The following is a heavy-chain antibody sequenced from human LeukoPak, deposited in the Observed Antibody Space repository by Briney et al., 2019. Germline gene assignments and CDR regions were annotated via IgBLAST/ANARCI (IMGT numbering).Heavy chain of an antibody. CDR1: GGSISSSSYY. V-gene: IGHV4-39*07. Sequence: PSETLSLTCTVSGGSISSSSYYWGWIRQPPGKGLEWIGSIYYSGSTYYNPSLKSRVTISVDTSKNQFSLKLSSVTAADTAVYYCARDGGVGATGTIPFDYWGQGTLVTVSS. CDR2: IYYSGST. CDR3: ARDGGVGATGTIPFDY. J-gene: IGHJ4*02. D-gene: IGHD1-26*01.